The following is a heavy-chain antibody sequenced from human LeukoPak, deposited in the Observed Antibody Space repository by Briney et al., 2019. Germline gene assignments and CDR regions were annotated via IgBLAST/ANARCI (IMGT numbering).Heavy chain of an antibody. Sequence: SPRLSREASGFTFSSYAMHWVRQAPRKGLGWMAIIAHDGNSAVYADSVNGRLTLSRDNSKNTLYLQMNSLSAEDTAVYYCARGVSLYDGKSGWFDPWGQGALVYV. CDR1: GFTFSSYA. V-gene: IGHV3-30*04. D-gene: IGHD5/OR15-5a*01. CDR3: ARGVSLYDGKSGWFDP. CDR2: IAHDGNSA. J-gene: IGHJ5*02.